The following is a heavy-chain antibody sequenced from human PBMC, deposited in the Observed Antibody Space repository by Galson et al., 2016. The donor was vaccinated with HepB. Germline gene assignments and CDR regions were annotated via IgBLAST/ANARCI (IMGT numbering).Heavy chain of an antibody. CDR3: TRGKTSFDD. J-gene: IGHJ4*02. CDR1: GFTFGTYC. V-gene: IGHV3-74*03. Sequence: SLRLSCAASGFTFGTYCMHWVRQAPGKGLVWVSGVNSGKSITTYADSVRGRFTISRDNAENTLYLQLNSLRVEDTAVYYCTRGKTSFDDWGQGTLVTVSS. CDR2: VNSGKSIT.